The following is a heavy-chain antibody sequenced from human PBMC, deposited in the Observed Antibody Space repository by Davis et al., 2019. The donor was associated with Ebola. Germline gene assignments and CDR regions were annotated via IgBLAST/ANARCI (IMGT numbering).Heavy chain of an antibody. Sequence: ASVKVSCKASGYTFTSYGISWVRQAPGQGLEWMGWISAYNGNTNYAQKLQGRVTMTTDTSTSTAYMELSSLRSEDTAVYYCARDRDDYGGNWLGWFDPWGQGTLVTVSS. CDR1: GYTFTSYG. V-gene: IGHV1-18*01. CDR3: ARDRDDYGGNWLGWFDP. D-gene: IGHD4-23*01. J-gene: IGHJ5*02. CDR2: ISAYNGNT.